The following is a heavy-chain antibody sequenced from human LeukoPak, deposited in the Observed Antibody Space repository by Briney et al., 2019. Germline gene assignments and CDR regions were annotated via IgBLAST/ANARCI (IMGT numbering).Heavy chain of an antibody. CDR2: IRCDGSNK. CDR3: AKDGRSGWYYFDY. D-gene: IGHD6-19*01. CDR1: GFTFSSYG. Sequence: GGSLRLSCAASGFTFSSYGMHWVRQAPGKGLEWVAFIRCDGSNKYYADSVKGRFTISRDNSKNPLYLQMNSLRAEDTAVYYCAKDGRSGWYYFDYWGQGTLVTVSS. V-gene: IGHV3-30*02. J-gene: IGHJ4*02.